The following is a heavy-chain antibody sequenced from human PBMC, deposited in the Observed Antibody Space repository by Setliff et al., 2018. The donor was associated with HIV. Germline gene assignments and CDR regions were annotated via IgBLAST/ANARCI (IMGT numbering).Heavy chain of an antibody. J-gene: IGHJ5*02. CDR3: ARDVTGASGGLDP. CDR2: INPNSGGT. Sequence: GASVKVSCKASGYTFSGYYMHWVRQAPGQGLEWMGRINPNSGGTNYAQKFQGRVTMTRDTSISTAYIVLSRLRSDDRAVYYRARDVTGASGGLDPWGQGSLVTVSS. D-gene: IGHD3-10*01. V-gene: IGHV1-2*06. CDR1: GYTFSGYY.